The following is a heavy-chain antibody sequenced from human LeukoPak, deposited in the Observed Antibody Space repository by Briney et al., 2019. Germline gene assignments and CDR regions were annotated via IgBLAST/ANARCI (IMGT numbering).Heavy chain of an antibody. CDR1: GYTFTSYA. Sequence: GASVKVSCKASGYTFTSYAISWVRQAPGQGLEWMGGIIPIFGTANYAQKFQGRATITADESTSTAYMELSSLRSEDTAVYYCARRLVRGAFDIWGQGTMVTVSS. CDR3: ARRLVRGAFDI. J-gene: IGHJ3*02. V-gene: IGHV1-69*13. D-gene: IGHD3-10*01. CDR2: IIPIFGTA.